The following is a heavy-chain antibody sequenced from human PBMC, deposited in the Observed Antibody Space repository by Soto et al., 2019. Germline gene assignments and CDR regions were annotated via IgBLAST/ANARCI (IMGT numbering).Heavy chain of an antibody. D-gene: IGHD5-12*01. CDR1: GGTFSSYA. J-gene: IGHJ5*02. Sequence: QVQLVQSGAEVKKPVSSVKVSCKASGGTFSSYAISWVRQAPGQVLEWMGGIIPIFGTANYAQKFQGRVTITADESTSTAYMELSSLRSEDTAVYYCARDRGGYSGYDRSMYNWFDPWGQGTLVTVSS. CDR2: IIPIFGTA. CDR3: ARDRGGYSGYDRSMYNWFDP. V-gene: IGHV1-69*01.